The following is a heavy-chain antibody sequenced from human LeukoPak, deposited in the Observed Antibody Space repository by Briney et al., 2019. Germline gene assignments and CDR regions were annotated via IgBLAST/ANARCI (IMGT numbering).Heavy chain of an antibody. J-gene: IGHJ4*02. CDR1: GLTLSNYW. D-gene: IGHD1-26*01. CDR3: AARSSGNPYF. CDR2: IKQDGSEK. V-gene: IGHV3-7*03. Sequence: GGSLRLSCTASGLTLSNYWMIWVRQAPGKGLQWVAKIKQDGSEKYYVDSVKGRFTISRDNAENSLYLQMDSLRVEDTAVYYCAARSSGNPYFWGQGTLVTVSS.